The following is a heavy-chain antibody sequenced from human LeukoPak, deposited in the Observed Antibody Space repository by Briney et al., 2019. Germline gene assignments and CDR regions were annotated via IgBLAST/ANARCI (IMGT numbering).Heavy chain of an antibody. V-gene: IGHV1-2*06. CDR1: GYTFTGYY. Sequence: GASVKVSCKASGYTFTGYYMHWVRQAPGQGLEWMGRINPNSGGTNYAQKFQGRVTMTRDTSISTAYMELSRLRSDDTAVYYCARDNYTAMVFYYMDVWGKGTTVTASS. D-gene: IGHD5-18*01. CDR2: INPNSGGT. J-gene: IGHJ6*03. CDR3: ARDNYTAMVFYYMDV.